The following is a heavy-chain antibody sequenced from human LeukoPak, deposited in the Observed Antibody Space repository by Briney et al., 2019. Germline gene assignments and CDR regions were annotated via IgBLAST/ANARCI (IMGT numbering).Heavy chain of an antibody. Sequence: GGSLRLSCAASGFTFSSYSMNWVRQAPGKGLEWVSSISSSSSYIYYADSVKGRFTISRDNAKNSLYLQMNSLRAEDTAVYYCARVRGGQPATEMDYWGQGTLVTVSS. CDR1: GFTFSSYS. CDR2: ISSSSSYI. CDR3: ARVRGGQPATEMDY. D-gene: IGHD6-25*01. V-gene: IGHV3-21*01. J-gene: IGHJ4*02.